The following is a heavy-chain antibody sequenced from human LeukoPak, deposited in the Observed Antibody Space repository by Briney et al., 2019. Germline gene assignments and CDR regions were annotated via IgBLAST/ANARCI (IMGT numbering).Heavy chain of an antibody. CDR2: IYHSGST. CDR1: GGSISSGGYS. J-gene: IGHJ4*02. D-gene: IGHD5-18*01. Sequence: SQTLSLTRAVSGGSISSGGYSWSWIRQPPGKGLEWIGYIYHSGSTYYNPSLKSRVTISVDRPKNQFSLKLSSVTAADTAVYYCARGHYSYGYSGWGQGTLVTVSS. V-gene: IGHV4-30-2*01. CDR3: ARGHYSYGYSG.